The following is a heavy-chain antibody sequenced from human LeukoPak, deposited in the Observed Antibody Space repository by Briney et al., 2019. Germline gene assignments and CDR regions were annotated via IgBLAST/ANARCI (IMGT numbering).Heavy chain of an antibody. CDR2: IYPGDSDT. CDR1: GYSFTSYW. J-gene: IGHJ5*02. Sequence: GESLKISCKGSGYSFTSYWIGWVRQMPGKGLEWKGIIYPGDSDTRYSPSFQGQVTISADKSISTAYLQWSSLKASDTAMYYCARQVRSSSWPNWFDPWGQGTLVTVSS. CDR3: ARQVRSSSWPNWFDP. D-gene: IGHD6-13*01. V-gene: IGHV5-51*01.